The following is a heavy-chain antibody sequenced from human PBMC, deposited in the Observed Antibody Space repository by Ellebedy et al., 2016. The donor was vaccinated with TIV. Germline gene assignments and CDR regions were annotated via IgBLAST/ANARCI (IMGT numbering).Heavy chain of an antibody. Sequence: SQTLSLTCAVYSGSFTRYYWNWIRQSPGKGLEWIGYMSYSGSTNYNPSLKSRVTISVDTSKSQFSLKLTSVTAADTAVYYCASRASGRSDLGRGLYFENWGQGTLVTVSS. J-gene: IGHJ4*02. CDR2: MSYSGST. D-gene: IGHD1-26*01. CDR1: SGSFTRYY. CDR3: ASRASGRSDLGRGLYFEN. V-gene: IGHV4-59*08.